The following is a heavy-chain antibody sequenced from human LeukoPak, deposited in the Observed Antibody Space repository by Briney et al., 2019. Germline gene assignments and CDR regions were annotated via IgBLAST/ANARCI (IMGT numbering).Heavy chain of an antibody. CDR2: IRDVGTTK. J-gene: IGHJ4*02. CDR1: GFSFSTYG. D-gene: IGHD3-3*01. Sequence: PGGSLRLSCEASGFSFSTYGMHWARQAPGRGLEWVAFIRDVGTTKYYADSGKRRFTISRDNSKNTLYLQMNSLRAEDTAIYYCAKGWGASTILDAFDIWGQGTLVTVSS. V-gene: IGHV3-30*02. CDR3: AKGWGASTILDAFDI.